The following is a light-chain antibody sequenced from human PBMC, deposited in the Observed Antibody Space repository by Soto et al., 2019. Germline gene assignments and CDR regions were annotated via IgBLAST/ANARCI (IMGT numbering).Light chain of an antibody. CDR3: QQYHNYPIR. V-gene: IGKV1-5*01. J-gene: IGKJ1*01. Sequence: QMTQSPSTLSASIGDRVTITCRASESIRTWLAWYQHKPGKAPKFLIYDASSLESGVPSRFSGSGYGTVFTLPISNLQPDDFASYCCQQYHNYPIRFRQG. CDR1: ESIRTW. CDR2: DAS.